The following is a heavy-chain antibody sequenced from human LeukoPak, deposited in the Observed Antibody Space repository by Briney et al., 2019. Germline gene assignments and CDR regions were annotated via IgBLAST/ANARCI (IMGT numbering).Heavy chain of an antibody. J-gene: IGHJ4*02. CDR3: VRDYRACFDY. CDR1: EFTFSDYD. V-gene: IGHV3-11*01. CDR2: ISSSGSTI. D-gene: IGHD3-16*02. Sequence: PGGSLRLSCAASEFTFSDYDMSWIRQAPGKGLEWVSYISSSGSTIYYADSVKGRFTISRDNAKNSLYLQMNSLRAEDTAVYYCVRDYRACFDYWGQGTLVTVSS.